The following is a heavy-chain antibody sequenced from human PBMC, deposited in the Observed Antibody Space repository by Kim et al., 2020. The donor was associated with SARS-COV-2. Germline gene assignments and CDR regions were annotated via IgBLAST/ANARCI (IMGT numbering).Heavy chain of an antibody. CDR1: GGSISSGGYY. CDR2: IYYSGST. J-gene: IGHJ4*02. V-gene: IGHV4-31*03. Sequence: SETLSLTCTVSGGSISSGGYYWSWIRQHPGKGLEWIGYIYYSGSTYYNPSLKSRVTISVDTSKNQFSLKLSSVTAADTAVYYCARADSSGGSCYGFDYWGQGTLVTVSS. CDR3: ARADSSGGSCYGFDY. D-gene: IGHD2-15*01.